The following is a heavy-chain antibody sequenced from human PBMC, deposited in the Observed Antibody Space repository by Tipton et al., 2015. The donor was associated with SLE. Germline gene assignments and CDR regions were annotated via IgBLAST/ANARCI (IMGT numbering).Heavy chain of an antibody. V-gene: IGHV4-4*07. J-gene: IGHJ6*02. D-gene: IGHD6-19*01. CDR1: GGSISRYY. CDR3: AREIYSSGWYNPDYYYGMDV. CDR2: IYTSGST. Sequence: TLSLTCTVSGGSISRYYWSWIRQPAGKGLEWIGRIYTSGSTNYNPSLKSRVTISVDTSKNQFSLKLRSVTAADTAVYYCAREIYSSGWYNPDYYYGMDVWGQGTTVTVSS.